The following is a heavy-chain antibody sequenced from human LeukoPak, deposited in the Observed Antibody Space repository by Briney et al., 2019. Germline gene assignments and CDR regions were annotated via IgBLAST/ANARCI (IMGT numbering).Heavy chain of an antibody. J-gene: IGHJ1*01. V-gene: IGHV1-46*01. Sequence: ASVKVSCKSSGYTFTSYYMYWVRQAPGQGLEWMGIINPSGGSTSYAQKFQGRVTMTRDTSISTAYMELSRLRSDDTAVYYCARDSYYDSSGYYSSEYFQHWGQGTLVTVSS. CDR2: INPSGGST. CDR1: GYTFTSYY. CDR3: ARDSYYDSSGYYSSEYFQH. D-gene: IGHD3-22*01.